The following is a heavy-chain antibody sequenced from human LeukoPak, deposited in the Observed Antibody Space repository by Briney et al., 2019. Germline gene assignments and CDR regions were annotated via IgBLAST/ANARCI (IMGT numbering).Heavy chain of an antibody. V-gene: IGHV4-39*01. CDR3: TRHGNWDPFDY. CDR2: VYYTGRT. Sequence: SETLSLTCTVSGFSINSSDFYWGWIRQPPGKGREWLGTVYYTGRTYYKPSFKSRLTISVDRSKNHFSLKMNSVTAADTGVYYCTRHGNWDPFDYWGQGILVTVSS. D-gene: IGHD7-27*01. CDR1: GFSINSSDFY. J-gene: IGHJ4*02.